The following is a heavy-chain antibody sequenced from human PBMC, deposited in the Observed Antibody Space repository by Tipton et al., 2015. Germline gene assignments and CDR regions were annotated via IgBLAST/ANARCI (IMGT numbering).Heavy chain of an antibody. CDR3: ARDRVGVAGVDFDY. D-gene: IGHD6-19*01. CDR1: GDTFNNHV. V-gene: IGHV1-69*01. J-gene: IGHJ4*01. Sequence: QLVQSGAEVQKPGSSVKVSCKASGDTFNNHVIHWVRQAPGQGLEWMGGIIPVFGIVNYALKFQGRVTMTADVSTSTTYMELRSLRSDDTAIYYCARDRVGVAGVDFDYWGQGTLVSVSS. CDR2: IIPVFGIV.